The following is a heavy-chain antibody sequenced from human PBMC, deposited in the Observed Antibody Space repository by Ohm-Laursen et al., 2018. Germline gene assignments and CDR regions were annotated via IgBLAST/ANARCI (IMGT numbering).Heavy chain of an antibody. J-gene: IGHJ4*02. CDR3: ARTSSGWSSPDY. D-gene: IGHD6-19*01. CDR2: ITSGDNSI. V-gene: IGHV3-11*01. Sequence: SLRLSCAASGFTFSDYYMTWIRQAPGKGLEWVSYITSGDNSIYYADSVKGRFTISRANAKNSLYLQMNSLRAEDTAVYYCARTSSGWSSPDYWGQGTLVTVSS. CDR1: GFTFSDYY.